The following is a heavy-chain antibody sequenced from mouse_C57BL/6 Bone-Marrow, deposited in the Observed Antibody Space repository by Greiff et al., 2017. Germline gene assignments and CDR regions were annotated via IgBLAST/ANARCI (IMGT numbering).Heavy chain of an antibody. CDR1: GYTFTSYG. Sequence: VKLQESGAELARPGASVKLSCKASGYTFTSYGISWVKQRTGQGLEWIGEIYPRSGNTYYNEKFKGKATLTADKSSSTAYMELRSLTSEDSAVYFCAQGYYGSIWFAYWGQGTLVTVSA. CDR2: IYPRSGNT. V-gene: IGHV1-81*01. D-gene: IGHD1-1*01. CDR3: AQGYYGSIWFAY. J-gene: IGHJ3*01.